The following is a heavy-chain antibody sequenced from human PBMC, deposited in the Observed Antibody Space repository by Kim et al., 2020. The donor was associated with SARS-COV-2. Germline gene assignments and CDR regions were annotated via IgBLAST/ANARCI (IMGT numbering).Heavy chain of an antibody. CDR3: ASRRITMVRGVLGVGMDV. V-gene: IGHV4-34*01. CDR1: GGSFSGYY. Sequence: SETLSLTCAVYGGSFSGYYWSWIRQPPGKGLEWIGEINHSGSTNYNPSLKSRVTISVDTSKNQFSLKLSSVTAADTAVYYCASRRITMVRGVLGVGMDVWGQGTTVTVSS. J-gene: IGHJ6*02. D-gene: IGHD3-10*01. CDR2: INHSGST.